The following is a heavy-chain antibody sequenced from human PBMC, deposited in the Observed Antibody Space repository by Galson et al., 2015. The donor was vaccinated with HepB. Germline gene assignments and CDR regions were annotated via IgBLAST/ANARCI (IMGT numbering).Heavy chain of an antibody. V-gene: IGHV1-69*13. CDR3: AREVGGTTTLYYYYYMDV. D-gene: IGHD1-7*01. CDR2: IIPIFGTA. J-gene: IGHJ6*03. Sequence: SVKVSCKASGGTFSSYAISWVRQAPGQGLEWMGGIIPIFGTANYAQKFQGRVTITADESTSTAYMELSSLRSEDTAVYYCAREVGGTTTLYYYYYMDVWGKGTTVTVSS. CDR1: GGTFSSYA.